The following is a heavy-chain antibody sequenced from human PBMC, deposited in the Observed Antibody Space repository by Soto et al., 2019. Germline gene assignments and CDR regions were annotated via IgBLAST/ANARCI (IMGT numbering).Heavy chain of an antibody. D-gene: IGHD5-18*01. Sequence: EVQLVESGGGLVQPGRSLRLSCAASGFTFDDHAMVWVRQVPGKGLEWVSGISWNSGSIGYADSVKGRFTISRDNAKNSLYLQMNSLRPEDTALYYCAKKLDTSVDVVGAFDLWGQGTMVTVSS. CDR1: GFTFDDHA. CDR3: AKKLDTSVDVVGAFDL. J-gene: IGHJ3*01. V-gene: IGHV3-9*01. CDR2: ISWNSGSI.